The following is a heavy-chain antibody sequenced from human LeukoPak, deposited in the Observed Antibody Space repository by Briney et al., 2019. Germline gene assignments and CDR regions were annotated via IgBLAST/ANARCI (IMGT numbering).Heavy chain of an antibody. J-gene: IGHJ4*02. CDR3: ARVEGGSYSHFDY. CDR1: GYTFISNY. V-gene: IGHV1-46*01. Sequence: ASVKVSCKASGYTFISNYIHWVRQAPGQGLEWMGVINPSGGSTSYAQKFQGSVSMTRDTSTSTVYMELSGLGSEDTAVYYCARVEGGSYSHFDYWGQGTLVTVSS. D-gene: IGHD1-26*01. CDR2: INPSGGST.